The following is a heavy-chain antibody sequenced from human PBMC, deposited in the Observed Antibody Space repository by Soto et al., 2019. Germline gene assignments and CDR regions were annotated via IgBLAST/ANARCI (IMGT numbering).Heavy chain of an antibody. CDR2: INAGNGNT. CDR1: GYIFTSYA. Sequence: ASVKVSCKASGYIFTSYAMHWVRQAPGQRLEWMGWINAGNGNTKYSQKFQGRVTITRDTSASTAYMELSSLRSEDTAVYYCARLQPEDYDILTGYSDNWFDPWGQGTLVIVSS. D-gene: IGHD3-9*01. J-gene: IGHJ5*02. CDR3: ARLQPEDYDILTGYSDNWFDP. V-gene: IGHV1-3*01.